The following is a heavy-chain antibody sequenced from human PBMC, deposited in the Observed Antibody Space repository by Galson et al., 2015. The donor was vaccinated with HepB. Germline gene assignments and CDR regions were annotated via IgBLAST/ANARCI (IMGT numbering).Heavy chain of an antibody. J-gene: IGHJ4*02. D-gene: IGHD5-18*01. Sequence: SVKVSCKVSGYTLTELSMHWVRQAPGKGLEWMGGFDPEDGETIYAQKFQGRVTMTEDTSTDTAYMELSSLRSEDTAVYYCATGKPDVDTGSIDYWGQGTLVTVSS. CDR3: ATGKPDVDTGSIDY. CDR2: FDPEDGET. V-gene: IGHV1-24*01. CDR1: GYTLTELS.